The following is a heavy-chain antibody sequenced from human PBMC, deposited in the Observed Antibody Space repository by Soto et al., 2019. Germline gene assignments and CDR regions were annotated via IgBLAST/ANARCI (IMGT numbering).Heavy chain of an antibody. CDR3: AGGGGRGYCMSTSC. CDR2: ISGSGGST. CDR1: GFTFSSYA. D-gene: IGHD2-2*01. V-gene: IGHV3-23*01. Sequence: EVQLLESGGGLVQPGGSLRLSCAASGFTFSSYAMSWVRQAPGKGLEWVSAISGSGGSTYYADSVKGRFTISRDNSKNTLYLQMNSLRAEDTAVYYCAGGGGRGYCMSTSCWGQGTLVTVSS. J-gene: IGHJ4*02.